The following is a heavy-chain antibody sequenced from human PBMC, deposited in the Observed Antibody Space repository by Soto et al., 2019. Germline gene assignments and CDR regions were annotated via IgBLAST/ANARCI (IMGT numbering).Heavy chain of an antibody. Sequence: SLRLSCAASGFTFDDYAMHWVRQAPGKGLEWVSGISWNSGSIGYADSVKGRFTISRDNAKNSLYLQMNSLRAEDTALYYCAKDIVVRGVIVVGMDVWGQGTTVTVSS. V-gene: IGHV3-9*01. J-gene: IGHJ6*02. CDR2: ISWNSGSI. CDR1: GFTFDDYA. CDR3: AKDIVVRGVIVVGMDV. D-gene: IGHD3-10*01.